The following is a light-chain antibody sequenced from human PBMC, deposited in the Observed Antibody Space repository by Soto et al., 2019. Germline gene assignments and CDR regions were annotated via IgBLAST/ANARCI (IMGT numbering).Light chain of an antibody. CDR1: QDISNY. Sequence: DIQMTQSPSSLSASVGDRVTITCQASQDISNYLNWYQQKPGKAPKLLIYDASNLETGIPSRFSGSGYGTDFTFNISSLQPEDIATYYCQQYDNLPPLTLGGGTKVEIK. CDR2: DAS. V-gene: IGKV1-33*01. CDR3: QQYDNLPPLT. J-gene: IGKJ4*01.